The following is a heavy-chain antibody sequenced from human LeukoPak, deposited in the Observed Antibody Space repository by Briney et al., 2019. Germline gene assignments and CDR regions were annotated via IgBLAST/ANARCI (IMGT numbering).Heavy chain of an antibody. V-gene: IGHV1-18*01. J-gene: IGHJ4*02. CDR2: ISAXNGNX. CDR3: AXXXXXCSSTSCPXXXXYFDY. CDR1: GYTFTSYG. D-gene: IGHD2-2*01. Sequence: ASVKVSCKASGYTFTSYGISWVRQAPGQGLEWMGWISAXNGNXNYAQKLQGRVTMTTDTSTSTAYMELRSLRSDDTAVYYCAXXXXXCSSTSCPXXXXYFDYWGQGTLVTVSS.